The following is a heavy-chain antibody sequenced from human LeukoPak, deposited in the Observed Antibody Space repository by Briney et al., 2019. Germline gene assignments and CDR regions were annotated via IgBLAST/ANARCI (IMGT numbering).Heavy chain of an antibody. V-gene: IGHV4-59*08. Sequence: SETLSLTCAVSGGSISSYYWSWIRQPPGKGLEWIAYIYYRGSTNYNPSLKSRVTISVDTSKNQFSLKLSSVTAADTAVYYCARRTTGTGPFDYWGQGTLVTVSS. D-gene: IGHD1-1*01. CDR3: ARRTTGTGPFDY. CDR2: IYYRGST. CDR1: GGSISSYY. J-gene: IGHJ4*02.